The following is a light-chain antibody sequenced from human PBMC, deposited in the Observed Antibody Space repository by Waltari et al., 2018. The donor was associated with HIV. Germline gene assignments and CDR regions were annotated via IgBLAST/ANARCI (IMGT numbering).Light chain of an antibody. J-gene: IGLJ2*01. V-gene: IGLV2-14*01. CDR3: SSYTSSSTVV. CDR1: SSDVGGYNY. CDR2: EVS. Sequence: QSALTQPASVSGSPGQSITISCTGTSSDVGGYNYVSWYQQHPGKAPKHMIYEVSNRPSGVANRFSVSKSGNTDSLTISGLQAEDEADYYCSSYTSSSTVVFGGGTKLTVL.